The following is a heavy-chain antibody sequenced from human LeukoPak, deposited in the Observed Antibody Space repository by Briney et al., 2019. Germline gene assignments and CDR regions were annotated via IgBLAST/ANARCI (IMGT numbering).Heavy chain of an antibody. J-gene: IGHJ4*02. Sequence: SETLSLTCTVSGGSISSSSFYWGWIRQPPGKGLEWIGSIYYSGNTYYNPSLKGRVTISTDTSKNQFSLKLSPVTAADTAVYYCARHSGPYSSSWFDYWGQGTLVTVSS. V-gene: IGHV4-39*01. CDR1: GGSISSSSFY. D-gene: IGHD6-13*01. CDR3: ARHSGPYSSSWFDY. CDR2: IYYSGNT.